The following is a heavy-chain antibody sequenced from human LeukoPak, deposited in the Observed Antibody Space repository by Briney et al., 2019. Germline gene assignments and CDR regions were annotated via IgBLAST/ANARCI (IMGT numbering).Heavy chain of an antibody. CDR1: GASISSYY. D-gene: IGHD1-1*01. CDR3: ARDRIWNDAGHDPFDI. V-gene: IGHV4-4*07. J-gene: IGHJ3*02. Sequence: SETLSLTCTVSGASISSYYWSWIRQPAGKGLEWIGRIYTSANTNYSPSFKSRATISIDRSKNQFSLNLPSVPAADTAVYYCARDRIWNDAGHDPFDIWGQGTMVTVSS. CDR2: IYTSANT.